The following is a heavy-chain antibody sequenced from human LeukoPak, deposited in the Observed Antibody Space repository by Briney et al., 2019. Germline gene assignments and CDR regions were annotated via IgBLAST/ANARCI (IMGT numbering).Heavy chain of an antibody. V-gene: IGHV1-24*01. CDR3: ATVPRITIFGVVQYNWFDP. Sequence: ASVKVSCKVSGYTLTELSMHWVRQAPGKGLEWMGGFDPEDGETIYAQKFQGRVTMTEDTSTDIAYMELSSLRSEDTAVYYCATVPRITIFGVVQYNWFDPWGQGTLVTVSS. CDR1: GYTLTELS. D-gene: IGHD3-3*01. J-gene: IGHJ5*02. CDR2: FDPEDGET.